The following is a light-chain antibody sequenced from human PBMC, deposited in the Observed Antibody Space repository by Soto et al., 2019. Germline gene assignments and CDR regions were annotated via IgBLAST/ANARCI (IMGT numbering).Light chain of an antibody. J-gene: IGKJ1*01. CDR3: MEGSLWWT. V-gene: IGKV2-30*01. CDR2: KVF. Sequence: DVVLTQSPLSLPVTLGQPASISCRSSQSLVYSDGNTYLYWFHQRPGQSPRRLIYKVFNRDSGVPDRFSGSGSGTDFTLEISRVEAEDVGVYYCMEGSLWWTFGQGTRVEIK. CDR1: QSLVYSDGNTY.